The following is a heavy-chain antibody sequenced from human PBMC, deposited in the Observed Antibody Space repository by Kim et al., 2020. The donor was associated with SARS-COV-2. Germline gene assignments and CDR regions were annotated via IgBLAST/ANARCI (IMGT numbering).Heavy chain of an antibody. D-gene: IGHD6-13*01. CDR2: ISSSSSYT. J-gene: IGHJ6*02. CDR1: GFTFSDYY. Sequence: GGSLRLSCAASGFTFSDYYMSWIRQAPGKGLEWVSYISSSSSYTNYADSVKGRFTISRDNAKNSLYLQMNSLRAEDTAVYYCARTYSRVDYYYYGMDVWGQGTTVTVSS. CDR3: ARTYSRVDYYYYGMDV. V-gene: IGHV3-11*06.